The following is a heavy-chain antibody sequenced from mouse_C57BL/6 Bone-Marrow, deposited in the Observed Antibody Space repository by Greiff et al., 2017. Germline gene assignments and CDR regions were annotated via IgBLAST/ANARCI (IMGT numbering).Heavy chain of an antibody. Sequence: QVQLQQPGAELVRPGTSVKLSCKASGYTFNSYWMHWVKQRPGQGLEWIGVIDPSDSYTNYNQKFKGKATLTVDTSSSTAYLQLSSLTSEDSAVXYCARRVYFDVWGTGTTVTVSS. CDR2: IDPSDSYT. CDR1: GYTFNSYW. J-gene: IGHJ1*03. V-gene: IGHV1-59*01. CDR3: ARRVYFDV.